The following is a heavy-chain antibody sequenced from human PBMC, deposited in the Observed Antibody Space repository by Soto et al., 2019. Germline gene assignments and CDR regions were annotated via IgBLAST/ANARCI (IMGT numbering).Heavy chain of an antibody. Sequence: GRSLRLSCEVSGFTLSDFGLDWVPQAPGKGLEWVAIISHDGSKRFYADSVKGRFTISRDNSKNTLYLQMSSLRPEDTAPYYCAKTATYVDGYHNTGYSSEDYWGHGTLVTVS. CDR1: GFTLSDFG. J-gene: IGHJ4*01. CDR3: AKTATYVDGYHNTGYSSEDY. D-gene: IGHD2-21*01. CDR2: ISHDGSKR. V-gene: IGHV3-30*18.